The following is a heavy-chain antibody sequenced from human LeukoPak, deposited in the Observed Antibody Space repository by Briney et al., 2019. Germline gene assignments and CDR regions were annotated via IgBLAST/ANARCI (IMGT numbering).Heavy chain of an antibody. CDR2: IYYSGST. CDR1: GGSFSGYY. J-gene: IGHJ4*02. D-gene: IGHD3-16*01. Sequence: SETLSLTCAVCGGSFSGYYWSWIRQPPGKGLEWIGYIYYSGSTYYNPSLKSRVTISVDTSKNQFSLKLSSVTAADTAVYYCARRGYDPHGSFDYWGQGTLVTVSS. V-gene: IGHV4-30-4*08. CDR3: ARRGYDPHGSFDY.